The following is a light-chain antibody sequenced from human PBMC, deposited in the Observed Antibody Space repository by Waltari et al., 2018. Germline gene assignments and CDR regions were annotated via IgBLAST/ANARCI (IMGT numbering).Light chain of an antibody. J-gene: IGLJ2*01. CDR3: SSYAGNNIWI. V-gene: IGLV2-8*01. Sequence: QSALTQPPSASGARGQSVTISCTGTTSDIGIYRHASWYQQHPHKAPKLSICDVNNRPSGVPDRFSGSKSGNTAFLTVSGLQAEDEANYFCSSYAGNNIWIFGGGTELTVL. CDR2: DVN. CDR1: TSDIGIYRH.